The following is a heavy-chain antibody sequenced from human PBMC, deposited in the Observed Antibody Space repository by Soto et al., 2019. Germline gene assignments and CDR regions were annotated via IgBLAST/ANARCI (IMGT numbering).Heavy chain of an antibody. CDR2: IYPGDSDT. CDR3: ARLASEYCSSTSCYAGGCDY. V-gene: IGHV5-51*01. Sequence: GESLKISCKGSGYSFTSFWIGWVRQMPGKGLGWMGIIYPGDSDTRYSPSLQGQVTISADKSISTAYLQWSSLRSSDTAMYYCARLASEYCSSTSCYAGGCDYWGQGTLVTVSS. D-gene: IGHD2-2*01. CDR1: GYSFTSFW. J-gene: IGHJ4*02.